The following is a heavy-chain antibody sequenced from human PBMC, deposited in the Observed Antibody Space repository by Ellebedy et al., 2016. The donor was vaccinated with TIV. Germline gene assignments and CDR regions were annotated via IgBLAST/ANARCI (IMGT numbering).Heavy chain of an antibody. D-gene: IGHD3-9*01. V-gene: IGHV3-23*01. CDR1: GFTFSNYT. J-gene: IGHJ4*02. CDR3: AREQSPYYDILTDSFDY. Sequence: PGGSLRLSCAASGFTFSNYTMSWVRQAPGKGLEWVSGTSGGGATTYYADSVKGRFTISRDNSKNTLYLQMNSLRAEDTAVYYCAREQSPYYDILTDSFDYWGQGSLVTVSS. CDR2: TSGGGATT.